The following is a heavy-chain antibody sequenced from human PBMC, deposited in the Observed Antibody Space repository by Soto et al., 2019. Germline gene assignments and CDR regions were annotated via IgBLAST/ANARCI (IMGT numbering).Heavy chain of an antibody. Sequence: QVQLVESGGGVVQPGRSLRLSCAASGFTFSSYGMHWVRQAPGKGLEWVAVISYDGSNKYYADSVKGRFTISRDNSKNTMYLQMNSLRAEDTAVYYCAKPDYYDSRVDYSYGMDVWGQGTMVTVSS. V-gene: IGHV3-30*18. CDR2: ISYDGSNK. D-gene: IGHD3-22*01. J-gene: IGHJ6*02. CDR3: AKPDYYDSRVDYSYGMDV. CDR1: GFTFSSYG.